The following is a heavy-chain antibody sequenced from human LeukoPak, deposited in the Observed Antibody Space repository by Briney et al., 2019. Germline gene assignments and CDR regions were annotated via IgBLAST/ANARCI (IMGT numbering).Heavy chain of an antibody. CDR2: IYNSVTT. Sequence: PSETLSLTCTVSGGSIGTDYWNWIRHSPGKGLEWLGYIYNSVTTNYNPSLKGRLTISVDTSQNQVSLKLSSVTAADTAVYYCARRDWFGTLIWGQGTLVTVSS. CDR3: ARRDWFGTLI. D-gene: IGHD3-10*01. V-gene: IGHV4-4*09. J-gene: IGHJ4*02. CDR1: GGSIGTDY.